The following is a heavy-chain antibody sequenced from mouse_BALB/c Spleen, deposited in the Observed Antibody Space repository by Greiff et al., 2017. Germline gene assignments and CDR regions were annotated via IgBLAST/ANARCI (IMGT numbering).Heavy chain of an antibody. V-gene: IGHV5-6-5*01. D-gene: IGHD2-9*01. J-gene: IGHJ1*01. CDR3: ARGGAYYGYDNWYFDV. CDR1: GFTFSSYA. Sequence: EVKLMESGGGLVKPGGSLKLSCAASGFTFSSYAMSWVRQTPEKRLEWVASISSGGSTYYPDSVKGRFTISRDNARNILYLQMSSLRSEDTAMYYCARGGAYYGYDNWYFDVWGAGTTVTVSS. CDR2: ISSGGST.